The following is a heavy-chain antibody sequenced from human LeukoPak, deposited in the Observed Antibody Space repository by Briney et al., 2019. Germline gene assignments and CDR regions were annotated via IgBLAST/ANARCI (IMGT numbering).Heavy chain of an antibody. Sequence: GGSLRLSCAASGFTVSSNYMSWVRQAPGKGLEWVSVIYSGGSTYYADSVKGRFTISRDNSKNTLYLQMNSLRAEDTAVYYCAKDLIAAAGPFDYWGQGTLVTVSS. D-gene: IGHD6-25*01. CDR3: AKDLIAAAGPFDY. J-gene: IGHJ4*02. CDR1: GFTVSSNY. V-gene: IGHV3-53*05. CDR2: IYSGGST.